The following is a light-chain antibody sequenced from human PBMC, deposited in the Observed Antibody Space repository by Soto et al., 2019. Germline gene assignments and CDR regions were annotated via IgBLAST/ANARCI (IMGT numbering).Light chain of an antibody. CDR2: AVR. Sequence: QPVLTQPHSVSGSPGQSVTISCTGTNSDVGRYNSVSWYQQLPGKAPQLIISAVRQRPSGVPDRFSGSKSGNTASLTISGLQTDDEADYFCFSYTANDNWVFGGGTQLTVL. CDR3: FSYTANDNWV. V-gene: IGLV2-11*01. CDR1: NSDVGRYNS. J-gene: IGLJ3*02.